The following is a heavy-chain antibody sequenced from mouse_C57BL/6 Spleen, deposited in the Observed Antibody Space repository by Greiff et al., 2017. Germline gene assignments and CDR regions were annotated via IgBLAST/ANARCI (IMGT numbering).Heavy chain of an antibody. V-gene: IGHV5-6*01. CDR1: GFTFSSYG. CDR3: ARPSKEDYFDY. J-gene: IGHJ2*01. D-gene: IGHD6-1*01. CDR2: ISSGGSYT. Sequence: EVKLVESGGDLVKPGGSLKLSCAASGFTFSSYGMSWVRQTLDKRLEWVATISSGGSYTYYPDSVKGRFTISRDNAKNTLYLQMSSLKSEDTAMYYCARPSKEDYFDYWGQGTTLTVSS.